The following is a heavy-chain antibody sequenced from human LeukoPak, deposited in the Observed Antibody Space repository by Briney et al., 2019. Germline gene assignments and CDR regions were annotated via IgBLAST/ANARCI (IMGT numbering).Heavy chain of an antibody. D-gene: IGHD6-13*01. CDR2: ISYDGSNK. J-gene: IGHJ4*02. V-gene: IGHV3-30*18. CDR3: AKAPSSNWLLDY. Sequence: GRSLRLSCAASGFTFSSYGMHWVRQASGKGLEWVAVISYDGSNKYYADSVKGRFTISRDNSKNTLYLQMNSLRVEDTAVYYCAKAPSSNWLLDYWGQGTLVTVSS. CDR1: GFTFSSYG.